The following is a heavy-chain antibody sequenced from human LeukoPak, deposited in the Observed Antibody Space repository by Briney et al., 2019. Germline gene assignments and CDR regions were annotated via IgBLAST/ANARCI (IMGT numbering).Heavy chain of an antibody. Sequence: GGSLRLSCAASGFTFSSYGMHWVRQAPGKGLEWVAVISYDGSNKYYADSVKGRSTISRDNSKNTLYLQMNSLRAEDTAVYYCAKVRPIAVAGRHYYFGCWGQGTLVTVSS. D-gene: IGHD6-19*01. J-gene: IGHJ4*02. V-gene: IGHV3-30*18. CDR1: GFTFSSYG. CDR2: ISYDGSNK. CDR3: AKVRPIAVAGRHYYFGC.